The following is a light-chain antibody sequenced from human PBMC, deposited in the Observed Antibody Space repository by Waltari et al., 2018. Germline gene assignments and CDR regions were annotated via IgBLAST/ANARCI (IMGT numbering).Light chain of an antibody. Sequence: EIVLTQSPGTLSLSPGESATLSCRASQSVKSNYLAWYQQKPGQAPRLLIYGASNRATGIPDRFSGSGSGTDFTLTISSLEPEDFAVYYCQQYGGSPWTFGQGTKVEIK. CDR2: GAS. CDR1: QSVKSNY. J-gene: IGKJ1*01. CDR3: QQYGGSPWT. V-gene: IGKV3-20*01.